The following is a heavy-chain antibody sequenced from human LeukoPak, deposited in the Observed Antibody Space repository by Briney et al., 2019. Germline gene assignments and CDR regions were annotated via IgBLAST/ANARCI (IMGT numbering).Heavy chain of an antibody. J-gene: IGHJ4*02. CDR1: GFSFSAYA. CDR2: ISGSGGRT. CDR3: AKGGQDFYFWRFDY. Sequence: PGGSLRLSCAASGFSFSAYAMSWVRQAPGKGLEWVSSISGSGGRTYYTNSVKGRFNISRENFKNTVYLEMNNLGAEDTALYYCAKGGQDFYFWRFDYWGQGNLVIVSS. D-gene: IGHD3-3*01. V-gene: IGHV3-23*01.